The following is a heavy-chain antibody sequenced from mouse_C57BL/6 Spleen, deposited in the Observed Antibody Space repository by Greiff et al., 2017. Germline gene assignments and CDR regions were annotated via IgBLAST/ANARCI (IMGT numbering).Heavy chain of an antibody. D-gene: IGHD1-2*01. CDR3: ARHEGGGTTAYAMDY. CDR1: GYTFTEYT. V-gene: IGHV1-62-2*01. J-gene: IGHJ4*01. CDR2: FYPGSGSI. Sequence: QVQLQQSGAELVTPGASVKLSCKASGYTFTEYTIHRVTQRSGQGLEWIGWFYPGSGSIKYNENFKDKATLTADKSASAVYMRLSRVTAEDSAVYVCARHEGGGTTAYAMDYWGQGTSVTVSS.